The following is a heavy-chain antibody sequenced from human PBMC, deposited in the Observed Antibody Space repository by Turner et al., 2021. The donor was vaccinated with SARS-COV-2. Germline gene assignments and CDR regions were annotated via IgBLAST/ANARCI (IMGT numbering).Heavy chain of an antibody. CDR2: FDPEDGET. CDR1: GYTLTGLS. Sequence: QVQLVQSGAEVKKPGASVKVSCKVSGYTLTGLSMHWVRQAPGKGLEWMGGFDPEDGETIYAQKFQGRVTMTEDTSTDTAYMELSSLRSEDTAVYYCATGVAVTGTPSEYYYYYGMDVWGQGTTVTVSS. V-gene: IGHV1-24*01. CDR3: ATGVAVTGTPSEYYYYYGMDV. J-gene: IGHJ6*02. D-gene: IGHD6-19*01.